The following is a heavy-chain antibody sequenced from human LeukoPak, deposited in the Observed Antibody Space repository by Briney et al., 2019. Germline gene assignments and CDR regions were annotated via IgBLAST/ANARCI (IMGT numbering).Heavy chain of an antibody. V-gene: IGHV3-11*05. D-gene: IGHD2-2*01. CDR1: GFTFSDYY. Sequence: PGGSLRLSCAASGFTFSDYYMSWIRQAPGKGLEWVSYISSSSSYTNYADSVKGRFTISRDNSKNTLYLQMNSLRAEDTAVYYCAKEDCSSTSCWYFDYWGQGTLVTVSS. CDR3: AKEDCSSTSCWYFDY. CDR2: ISSSSSYT. J-gene: IGHJ4*02.